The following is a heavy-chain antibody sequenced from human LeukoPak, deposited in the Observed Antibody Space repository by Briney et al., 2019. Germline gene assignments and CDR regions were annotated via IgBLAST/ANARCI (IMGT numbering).Heavy chain of an antibody. CDR3: ARGYSEHYCAFDI. CDR2: INHSGST. CDR1: GGSFSGYY. Sequence: PSETLTLPCAVFGGSFSGYYWSWIRQPPGKGLEWIGRINHSGSTNYNPSLKSRVTISVGTSKNQFSLKVSSVTAADTAVYYCARGYSEHYCAFDIWGHGTMVTVSS. J-gene: IGHJ3*02. D-gene: IGHD1-26*01. V-gene: IGHV4-34*01.